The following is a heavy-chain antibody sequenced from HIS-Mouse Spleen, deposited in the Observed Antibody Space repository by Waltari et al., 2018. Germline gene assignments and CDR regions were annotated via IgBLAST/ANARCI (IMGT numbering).Heavy chain of an antibody. D-gene: IGHD6-19*01. CDR1: GGSISSYY. CDR2: INYSGST. J-gene: IGHJ5*02. CDR3: ARENLAYSSGWYWFDP. V-gene: IGHV4-59*01. Sequence: QVQLQESGPGLVKPSETLSLTCTVSGGSISSYYWSWIRQPPGKGLEWIGYINYSGSTNYNPSIKSRVTISVDTSKNQFSLKLSSVTAADTAVYYCARENLAYSSGWYWFDPWGQGTLVTVSS.